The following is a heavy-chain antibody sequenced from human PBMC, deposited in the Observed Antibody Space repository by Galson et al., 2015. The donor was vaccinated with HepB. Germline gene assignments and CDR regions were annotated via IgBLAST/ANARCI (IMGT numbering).Heavy chain of an antibody. D-gene: IGHD6-19*01. J-gene: IGHJ6*02. CDR3: ARVTSIYDFSSRAYSYYYYGMDV. V-gene: IGHV7-4-1*02. Sequence: SVKVSCKASGYTFTSYVIHWVRQAPGQGLEWMGGINTNTGTPTYAQGFTGRFVFSLDTSVSTAYLQISSLKTEDTAVYYCARVTSIYDFSSRAYSYYYYGMDVWGQETTVAGSS. CDR1: GYTFTSYV. CDR2: INTNTGTP.